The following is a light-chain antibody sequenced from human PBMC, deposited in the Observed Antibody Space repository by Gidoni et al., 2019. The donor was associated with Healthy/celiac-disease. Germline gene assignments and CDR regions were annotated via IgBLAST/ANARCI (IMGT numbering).Light chain of an antibody. J-gene: IGLJ2*01. Sequence: TQPPSASGTPGQRVTISCSGSSSNIGSNTVNWYQQLPGTAPKLLIYSNNQRPSGVPDRFSGSKSGTSASLAISGLQSEDEADYYCAAWDDSLNALLFGGGTKLTVL. CDR3: AAWDDSLNALL. V-gene: IGLV1-44*01. CDR1: SSNIGSNT. CDR2: SNN.